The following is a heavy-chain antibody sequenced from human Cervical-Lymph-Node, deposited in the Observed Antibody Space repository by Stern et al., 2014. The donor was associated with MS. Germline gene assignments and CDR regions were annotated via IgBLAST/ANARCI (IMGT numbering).Heavy chain of an antibody. CDR3: AREEEGYYNYGMDV. V-gene: IGHV4-4*07. Sequence: QVQLQESGPGLVKSSETLSLTCTVSGDSLSRSYWNWIRQPAGQGLEWIGSMYTPGNTNSNPSLESRVTMSLDTAKNQFSRKLTAVTAADTAVYYCAREEEGYYNYGMDVWGQGTTVTVSS. CDR2: MYTPGNT. CDR1: GDSLSRSY. J-gene: IGHJ6*02.